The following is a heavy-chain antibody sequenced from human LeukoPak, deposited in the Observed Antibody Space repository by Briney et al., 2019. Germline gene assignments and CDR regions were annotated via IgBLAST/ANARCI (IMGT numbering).Heavy chain of an antibody. CDR2: IYPGDSDT. Sequence: GESLKISCKGSGYSFTSYWIGWVRQMPGKGLEWMGIIYPGDSDTRYSPSLQGQVTISADKSISTAYLQWSSLKASDTAMYYCARRTVEVPAAMDVWDQGTTVTVSS. CDR3: ARRTVEVPAAMDV. CDR1: GYSFTSYW. J-gene: IGHJ6*02. D-gene: IGHD2-2*01. V-gene: IGHV5-51*01.